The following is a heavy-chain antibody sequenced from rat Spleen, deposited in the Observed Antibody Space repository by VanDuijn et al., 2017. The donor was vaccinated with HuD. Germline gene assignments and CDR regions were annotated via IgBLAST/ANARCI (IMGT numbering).Heavy chain of an antibody. D-gene: IGHD4-3*01. CDR3: VREEFGVDY. V-gene: IGHV4-2*01. J-gene: IGHJ2*01. CDR2: VNKDSRTI. CDR1: GFNFNDYW. Sequence: EVKLVESGGGLVQPGRSLKLFCAASGFNFNDYWMGWVRQAPGKGLEWIGEVNKDSRTIKYTPSLKDKITISRDNAKNTLYLQMSKLESEDTAIYYCVREEFGVDYWGQGVMVTVSS.